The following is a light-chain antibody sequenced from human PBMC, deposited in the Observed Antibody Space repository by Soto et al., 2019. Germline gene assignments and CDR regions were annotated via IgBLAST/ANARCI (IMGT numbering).Light chain of an antibody. CDR1: QSLSRNF. J-gene: IGKJ1*01. Sequence: EIVLTQSPGPLSFSPGERATLSCRASQSLSRNFLAWYQQKPGQAPRLLIYGASSRATGIPDRFSGSGSGTDFTLTISRLGPEDFAVYYCQQYGDSPPAWTFGRGTKVEVK. CDR2: GAS. V-gene: IGKV3-20*01. CDR3: QQYGDSPPAWT.